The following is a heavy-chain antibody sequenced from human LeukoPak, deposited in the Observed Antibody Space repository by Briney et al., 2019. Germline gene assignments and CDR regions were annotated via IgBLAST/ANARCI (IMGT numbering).Heavy chain of an antibody. CDR2: IDPEDGET. CDR1: GYTRTELS. Sequence: GSVQVSCKVCGYTRTELSMHGMGQAPGKGGEWMGGIDPEDGETIYAQKFQGRVTMTEDTTTDTAYMELSSLRSEDTAVYYCATVLAMTTVVEYYFDYWGQGTLVTVSS. CDR3: ATVLAMTTVVEYYFDY. D-gene: IGHD4-17*01. J-gene: IGHJ4*02. V-gene: IGHV1-24*01.